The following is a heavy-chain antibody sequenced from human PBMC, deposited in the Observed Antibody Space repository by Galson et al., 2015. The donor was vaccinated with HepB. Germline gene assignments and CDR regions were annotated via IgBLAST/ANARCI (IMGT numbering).Heavy chain of an antibody. CDR1: GYTFTTYA. CDR2: INTNTENP. V-gene: IGHV7-4-1*02. J-gene: IGHJ4*02. D-gene: IGHD3-3*01. CDR3: ARAYDLWSAYELDY. Sequence: SVKVSCKASGYTFTTYAMNWVRQAPGQGLEWMGWINTNTENPTYAQGFTGRFVFSLDTSVSTAYLEISSLKAEDSAIYFCARAYDLWSAYELDYWGQGSLVTVSS.